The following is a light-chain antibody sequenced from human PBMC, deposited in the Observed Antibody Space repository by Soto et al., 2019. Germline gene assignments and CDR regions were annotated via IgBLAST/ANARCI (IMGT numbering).Light chain of an antibody. Sequence: DIQITQSPSTLSASVGDTVTVTCRASQSVSGWLAWYQQKPGEAPKLLIYTASRLQTGVPPRFSGSGSGTDFTLTISSLQPEDFATYYCQHTNNFHFTFGQGTRLEIK. J-gene: IGKJ5*01. CDR1: QSVSGW. V-gene: IGKV1-12*01. CDR2: TAS. CDR3: QHTNNFHFT.